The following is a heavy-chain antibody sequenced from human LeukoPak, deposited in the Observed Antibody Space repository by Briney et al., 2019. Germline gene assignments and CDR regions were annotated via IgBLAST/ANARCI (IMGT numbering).Heavy chain of an antibody. J-gene: IGHJ4*02. CDR2: IYYSGST. D-gene: IGHD4-17*01. V-gene: IGHV4-39*01. CDR3: ARLDWPQSGYGDYFGPMVY. CDR1: GGSISSSSYY. Sequence: SETLSLTCTVSGGSISSSSYYWGWIRQPPGKGLEWIGSIYYSGSTYYNPSLKSRVTISVDTSKNQFSLKLSSVTAADTAVYYCARLDWPQSGYGDYFGPMVYWGQGTLDTVSS.